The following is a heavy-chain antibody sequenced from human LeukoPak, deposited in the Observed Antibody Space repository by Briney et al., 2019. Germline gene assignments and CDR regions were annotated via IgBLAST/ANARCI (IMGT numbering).Heavy chain of an antibody. CDR2: IYTSGST. Sequence: SETLSLTCTVFGGSISSYYWSWIRQPAGKGLEWIGRIYTSGSTNYNPSLKSRVTMSVDTSKNQSSLKLSSVTAADTAVYYCAREPPRRQLLYYFDYWGQGTLVTVSS. CDR3: AREPPRRQLLYYFDY. V-gene: IGHV4-4*07. J-gene: IGHJ4*02. CDR1: GGSISSYY. D-gene: IGHD5-24*01.